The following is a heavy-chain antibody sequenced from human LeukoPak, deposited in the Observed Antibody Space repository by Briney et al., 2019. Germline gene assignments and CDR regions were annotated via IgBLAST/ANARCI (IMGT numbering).Heavy chain of an antibody. J-gene: IGHJ4*02. CDR2: IIPIFGTA. D-gene: IGHD2-2*01. V-gene: IGHV1-69*06. Sequence: EASVKVSCKVSGGTFSSYAISWVRQAPGQGLEWMGGIIPIFGTANYAQKFQGRVTITADKSTSTAYMELSSLRSEDTAVYYCASLQGGYCSSTSCPEIDYWGQGTLVTVSS. CDR1: GGTFSSYA. CDR3: ASLQGGYCSSTSCPEIDY.